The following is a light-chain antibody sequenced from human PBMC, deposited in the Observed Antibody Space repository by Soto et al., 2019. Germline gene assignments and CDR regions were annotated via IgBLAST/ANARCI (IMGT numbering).Light chain of an antibody. J-gene: IGKJ1*01. CDR3: QQYSSWPPWT. CDR2: GAS. CDR1: QSVSSN. V-gene: IGKV3-15*01. Sequence: MTPSPYSFSTSPGARATLSCRASQSVSSNLAWYQQKPGQAPRLLIYGASARATGIPARFSGSGSGTEFTLTISSLESEDSSVYYCQQYSSWPPWTFGQGTKVDI.